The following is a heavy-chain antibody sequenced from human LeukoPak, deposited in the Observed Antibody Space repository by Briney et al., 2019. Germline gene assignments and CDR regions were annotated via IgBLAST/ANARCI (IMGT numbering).Heavy chain of an antibody. J-gene: IGHJ4*02. Sequence: ASVQVSCKASGYTVTDYGISWVRQAPGQGLEWMGWISGYNGNTNYAQKLQGRVSMTTDTSTSTAYMDLRSLRSDDTAVYYCTRAPRGDSYGYFDYWGQGTLVTVSS. CDR2: ISGYNGNT. V-gene: IGHV1-18*01. CDR3: TRAPRGDSYGYFDY. D-gene: IGHD3-16*01. CDR1: GYTVTDYG.